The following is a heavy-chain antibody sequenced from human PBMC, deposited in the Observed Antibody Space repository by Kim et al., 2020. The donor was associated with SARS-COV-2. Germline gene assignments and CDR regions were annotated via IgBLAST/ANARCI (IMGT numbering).Heavy chain of an antibody. J-gene: IGHJ4*02. Sequence: SETLSLTCAVSGGSISSSSYYWGWIRQPPGRGLEWIGSFYYSGSTYYNPSLKSRVTISADTSKNQFSLKLSPVTAADTAVYYCARRPNSGDYGVYMTFFDYWGQGTLVTVSS. CDR2: FYYSGST. CDR3: ARRPNSGDYGVYMTFFDY. D-gene: IGHD4-17*01. CDR1: GGSISSSSYY. V-gene: IGHV4-39*01.